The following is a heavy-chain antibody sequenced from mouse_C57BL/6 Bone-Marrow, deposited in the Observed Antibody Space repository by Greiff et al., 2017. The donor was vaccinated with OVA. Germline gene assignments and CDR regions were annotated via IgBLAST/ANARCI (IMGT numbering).Heavy chain of an antibody. CDR2: ITSDGGST. V-gene: IGHV5-2*01. J-gene: IGHJ1*03. D-gene: IGHD1-1*01. Sequence: EVPLVESGGGLVQPGESLKLSCESNEYEFPSHDMSWVRKTPEKRLELVAAITSDGGSTYYTDNMQRRLLISRDNAKKTLYMQMSRLRSEDTALYYCARQGYGSSSYWNVDVWGTGTTVTVSS. CDR3: ARQGYGSSSYWNVDV. CDR1: EYEFPSHD.